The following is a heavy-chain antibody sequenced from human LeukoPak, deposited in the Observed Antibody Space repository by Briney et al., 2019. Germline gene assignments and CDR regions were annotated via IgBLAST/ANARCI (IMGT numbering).Heavy chain of an antibody. CDR1: GFTFDDYA. J-gene: IGHJ5*02. D-gene: IGHD3-22*01. V-gene: IGHV3-9*01. CDR3: ARVVDYYDSSGVGWFDP. Sequence: PGGSLRLSCAASGFTFDDYAMHWVRQAPGKGLEWVSGISWNSGSIVYADCVKGRFTISRDNAKNSLYLQMNSLRAEDTAVYYCARVVDYYDSSGVGWFDPWGQGTLVTVSS. CDR2: ISWNSGSI.